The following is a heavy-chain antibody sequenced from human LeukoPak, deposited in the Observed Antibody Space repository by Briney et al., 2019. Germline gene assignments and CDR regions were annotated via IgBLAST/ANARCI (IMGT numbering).Heavy chain of an antibody. CDR3: AKDPSGSYYSY. D-gene: IGHD1-26*01. J-gene: IGHJ4*02. Sequence: GGSLRLSCAASGFTFSSYAMSWVRQAPGEGLEWVSAISGSGGSTYYADSVKGRFTISRDNYKNTLYLQMNSLRAEDTAVYYCAKDPSGSYYSYWGQGTLVTVSS. V-gene: IGHV3-23*01. CDR1: GFTFSSYA. CDR2: ISGSGGST.